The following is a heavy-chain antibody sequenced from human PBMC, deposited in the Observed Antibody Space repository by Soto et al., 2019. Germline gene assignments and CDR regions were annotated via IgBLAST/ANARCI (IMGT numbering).Heavy chain of an antibody. CDR2: IYYSGST. V-gene: IGHV4-59*01. J-gene: IGHJ6*01. CDR1: DGYFSSYC. D-gene: IGHD3-10*02. CDR3: SGSMSSYVSYYYAWNV. Sequence: PSEPLALSGTVADGYFSSYCCRWIRKRQRKGLEWIAYIYYSGSTNYNPSLKSRVTISRDTSRNQLSLKSRSVTAADTAVYYCSGSMSSYVSYYYAWNVWGKGTSVTGSS.